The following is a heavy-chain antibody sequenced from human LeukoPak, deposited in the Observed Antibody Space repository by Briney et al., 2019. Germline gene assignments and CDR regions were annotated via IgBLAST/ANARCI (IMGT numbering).Heavy chain of an antibody. V-gene: IGHV4-59*08. D-gene: IGHD6-6*01. Sequence: ASETLSLTCSVSGGSISSYYWTWIRQPPGKGLGLEWIGYIYYSGGTNYNPSLKSRVTISIDTSKNQVSLKLSSVTAADTAVYYCARLWDSSSSLDYWGQGTLVTVSS. CDR2: IYYSGGT. CDR3: ARLWDSSSSLDY. J-gene: IGHJ4*02. CDR1: GGSISSYY.